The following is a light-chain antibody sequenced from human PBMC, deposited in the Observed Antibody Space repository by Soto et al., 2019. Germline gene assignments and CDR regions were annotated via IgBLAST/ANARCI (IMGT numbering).Light chain of an antibody. CDR3: AAWDDSLNGFVV. CDR2: SNN. J-gene: IGLJ2*01. V-gene: IGLV1-44*01. CDR1: SSNIGSNT. Sequence: QSVLTQPPSASGTPGQRVTISCSGSSSNIGSNTVNWYQQLPGTAPKLLIYSNNQRPSWFPDRFSGSKSGTSASLAISGLPSEDEADYYCAAWDDSLNGFVVFGGGTKLTVL.